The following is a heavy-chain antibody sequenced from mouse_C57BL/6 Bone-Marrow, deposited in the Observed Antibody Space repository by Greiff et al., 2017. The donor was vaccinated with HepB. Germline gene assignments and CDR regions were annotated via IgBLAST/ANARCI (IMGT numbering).Heavy chain of an antibody. CDR2: INPNNGGT. V-gene: IGHV1-26*01. CDR3: ARGIYYDYPYAMDY. Sequence: VQLQQSGPELVKPGASVKISCKASGYTFTDYYMNWVKQSHGKSLEWIGDINPNNGGTSYNQKFKGKATLTVDKSSSTAYMELRSLTSEDSAVYYCARGIYYDYPYAMDYWGQGTSVTVSS. CDR1: GYTFTDYY. D-gene: IGHD2-4*01. J-gene: IGHJ4*01.